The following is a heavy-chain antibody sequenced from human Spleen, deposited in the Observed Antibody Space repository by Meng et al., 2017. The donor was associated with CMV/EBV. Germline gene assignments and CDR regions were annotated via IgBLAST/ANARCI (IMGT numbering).Heavy chain of an antibody. Sequence: GESLKISCAASGFTFSSYAMSWVRQAPGKGLEWVSAISGSGGSTYYADSVKGRFTISRDDSKNTLYLQMNSLRAEDTAVGNCISRNYFYSQSYGVDVWGQGTTVTVSS. CDR1: GFTFSSYA. CDR2: ISGSGGST. CDR3: ISRNYFYSQSYGVDV. D-gene: IGHD2-2*03. J-gene: IGHJ6*02. V-gene: IGHV3-23*01.